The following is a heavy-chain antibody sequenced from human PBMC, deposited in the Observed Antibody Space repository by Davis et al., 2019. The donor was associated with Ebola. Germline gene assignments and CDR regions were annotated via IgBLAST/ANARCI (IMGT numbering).Heavy chain of an antibody. V-gene: IGHV1-69*04. J-gene: IGHJ6*02. D-gene: IGHD4-11*01. CDR1: GGTFSSYA. CDR3: ARPYDYSYYYGMDV. Sequence: AASVKVSCKASGGTFSSYAISWVRQAPGQGLEWMGRIIPILGIANYAQKFQGRVTITADKSTSTAYMELSSLRSEDTAVYYCARPYDYSYYYGMDVWGQGTTVTVSS. CDR2: IIPILGIA.